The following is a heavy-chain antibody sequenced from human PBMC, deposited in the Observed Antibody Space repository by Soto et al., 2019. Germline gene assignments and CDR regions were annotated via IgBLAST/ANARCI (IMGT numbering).Heavy chain of an antibody. CDR2: ISSSSSYI. V-gene: IGHV3-21*01. CDR1: GFTFSSYS. D-gene: IGHD3-3*01. J-gene: IGHJ3*02. Sequence: GGSVRLSCAASGFTFSSYSMNWVRQAPGKGLEWVSSISSSSSYIYYADSVKGRFTISRDNAKNSLYLQMNSLRAEDTAVYYCARSLRFLEWLLYFDAFDIWGQGTMVTVSS. CDR3: ARSLRFLEWLLYFDAFDI.